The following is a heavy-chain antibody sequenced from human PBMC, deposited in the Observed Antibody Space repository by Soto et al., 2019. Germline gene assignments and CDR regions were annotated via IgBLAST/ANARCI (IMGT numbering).Heavy chain of an antibody. CDR2: IYFSGST. CDR1: GGSISNGGYY. CDR3: ARASHSQQPTHRWGAGYTDV. D-gene: IGHD6-13*01. V-gene: IGHV4-31*11. Sequence: QLQLQESGPGLVKPSQTLSLTCAVSGGSISNGGYYWSWIRQHPGKGLEWIGSIYFSGSTYYNPSLKSRVTLSVATPKNQFSLKLSSVTAADTAVYYCARASHSQQPTHRWGAGYTDVWGKGTTVTVSS. J-gene: IGHJ6*03.